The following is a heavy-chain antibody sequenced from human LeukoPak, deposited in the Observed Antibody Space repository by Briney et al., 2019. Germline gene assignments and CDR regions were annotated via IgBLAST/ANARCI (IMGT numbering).Heavy chain of an antibody. CDR3: ARDPYDSSGYYTSPGDY. Sequence: HPGGSLRLSCAASGFTFSSYEMNWVRQAPGKGLEWVSYISSSGSTIYYADSVKGRFTISRDNAKNSLYLQMNSLRAEDTAVYYCARDPYDSSGYYTSPGDYWGQGTLVTVSS. D-gene: IGHD3-22*01. J-gene: IGHJ4*02. CDR1: GFTFSSYE. CDR2: ISSSGSTI. V-gene: IGHV3-48*03.